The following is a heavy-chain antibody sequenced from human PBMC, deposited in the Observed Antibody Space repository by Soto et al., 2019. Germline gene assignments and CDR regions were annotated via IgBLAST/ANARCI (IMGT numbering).Heavy chain of an antibody. Sequence: ASVKVSCKASGYTFTGYYMHWVRQAPGQGLEWMGWINPNSGGTNYAQKFQGWVTMTRDMSISKAYMDVSRLRSDDTAVYYCARAVGEGYCSGGSCVSAFDIWGQGTMVTVSS. D-gene: IGHD2-15*01. CDR2: INPNSGGT. CDR1: GYTFTGYY. J-gene: IGHJ3*02. CDR3: ARAVGEGYCSGGSCVSAFDI. V-gene: IGHV1-2*04.